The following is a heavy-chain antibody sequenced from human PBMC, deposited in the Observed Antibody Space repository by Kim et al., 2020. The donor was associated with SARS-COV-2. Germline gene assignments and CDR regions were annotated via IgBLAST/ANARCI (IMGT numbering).Heavy chain of an antibody. CDR2: MSGSGGST. Sequence: GGSLRLSCAAPGFTFSSYAMTWVRRAPGKGLEWVSSMSGSGGSTYHADSVKGRFTISRDNSKNTLYLQMNSLRVEDTAAYFCAAAYYYGSGALDPWGQGTLVTVSA. CDR3: AAAYYYGSGALDP. CDR1: GFTFSSYA. J-gene: IGHJ5*02. D-gene: IGHD3-10*01. V-gene: IGHV3-23*01.